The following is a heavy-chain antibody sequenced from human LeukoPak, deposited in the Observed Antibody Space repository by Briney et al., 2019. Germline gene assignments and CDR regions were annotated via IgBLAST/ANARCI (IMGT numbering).Heavy chain of an antibody. CDR3: TRDGGSFCDFDY. V-gene: IGHV3-64*02. CDR2: INTDGRIT. Sequence: PGGSLRLSCVGSGFSFRYFAIHWVCQAPGKGLEYVSVINTDGRITYYADSVKSRFTISRDNSKNTVYLQMGSLRGDDMAVYYCTRDGGSFCDFDYWGQGALVTVSS. J-gene: IGHJ4*02. D-gene: IGHD1-26*01. CDR1: GFSFRYFA.